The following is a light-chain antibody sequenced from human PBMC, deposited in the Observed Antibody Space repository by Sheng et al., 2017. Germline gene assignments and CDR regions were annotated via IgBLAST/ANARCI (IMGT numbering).Light chain of an antibody. V-gene: IGKV3-20*01. J-gene: IGKJ1*01. CDR1: QSVTSN. Sequence: EIVLTQSPATLSVSPGDRATLSCRASQSVTSNLAWYRQTPGQAPRLLIYGSSSRATGIPDRFSGSGSGTDFTLTISRLEPEDFAVYYCQHYGSSFSKWTFGQGTKVEFK. CDR2: GSS. CDR3: QHYGSSFSKWT.